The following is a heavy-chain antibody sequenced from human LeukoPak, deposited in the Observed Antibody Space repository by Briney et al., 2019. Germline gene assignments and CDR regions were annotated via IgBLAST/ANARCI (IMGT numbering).Heavy chain of an antibody. V-gene: IGHV3-48*03. D-gene: IGHD6-19*01. CDR2: ISSSDSSI. CDR3: ARVLSTGWLYFDY. J-gene: IGHJ4*02. Sequence: GGSLRLPCAASGFTFSSYEMTWFRQAPGKGLEWVSHISSSDSSIYYADSLQGRFTISRDNAKKSLYLQMESLRAEDTAVYYCARVLSTGWLYFDYWGQGTLVTVSS. CDR1: GFTFSSYE.